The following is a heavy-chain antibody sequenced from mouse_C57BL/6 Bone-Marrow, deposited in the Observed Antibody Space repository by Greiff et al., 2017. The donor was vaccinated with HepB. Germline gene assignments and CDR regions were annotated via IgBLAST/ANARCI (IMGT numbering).Heavy chain of an antibody. J-gene: IGHJ4*01. CDR2: IYPGGGYT. CDR3: ARKATTVVAPFAMDY. Sequence: VKLMESGAELVRPGTSVKMSCKASGYTFTNYWIGWAKQRPGHGLEWIGDIYPGGGYTNYNEKFKGKATLTADKSSSTAYMQFSSLTSEDSAIYYCARKATTVVAPFAMDYWGQGTSVTVSS. CDR1: GYTFTNYW. V-gene: IGHV1-63*01. D-gene: IGHD1-1*01.